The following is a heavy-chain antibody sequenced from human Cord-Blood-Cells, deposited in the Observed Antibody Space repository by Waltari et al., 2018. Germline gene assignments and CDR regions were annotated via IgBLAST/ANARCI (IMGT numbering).Heavy chain of an antibody. CDR2: MNPNSGNT. V-gene: IGHV1-8*01. J-gene: IGHJ6*02. CDR3: ARQKDPSPFYYYYYGMDV. CDR1: GYTFTSYD. Sequence: QVQLVQSGAEVKKPGASVKVSCKASGYTFTSYDINWVRQATGQGLEWMGWMNPNSGNTGYAQKFQCRVTMTRNTSISTAYMELSSLRSEDTAVYYCARQKDPSPFYYYYYGMDVWGQGTTVTVSS.